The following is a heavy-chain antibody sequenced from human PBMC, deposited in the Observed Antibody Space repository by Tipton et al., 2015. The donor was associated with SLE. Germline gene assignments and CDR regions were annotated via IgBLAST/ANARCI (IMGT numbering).Heavy chain of an antibody. CDR2: IYHSGST. J-gene: IGHJ5*02. Sequence: TLSLTCTVSGYSISSGYYWGWIRQPPGKGLEWIGSIYHSGSTYYNPSLKSRVTISVDTSKNHFSLRLSSVTAADTGVYYCVRVRGNYYDSGHHSGRWFDPWGPGTLVTVSS. CDR1: GYSISSGYY. D-gene: IGHD3-22*01. CDR3: VRVRGNYYDSGHHSGRWFDP. V-gene: IGHV4-38-2*02.